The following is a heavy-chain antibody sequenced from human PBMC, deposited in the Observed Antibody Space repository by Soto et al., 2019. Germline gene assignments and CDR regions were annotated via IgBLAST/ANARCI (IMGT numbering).Heavy chain of an antibody. J-gene: IGHJ3*01. CDR2: VHYSGGT. D-gene: IGHD3-22*01. V-gene: IGHV4-59*01. Sequence: PSETLSLTCTVSGASISSSYWSWIRQSPVKGLEWIGYVHYSGGTKDNPSLNGRVSLSIDTSKNQFSLKLSSVAAADTAVYYCARGYYDSRGQSNTFDVWGQGTMVTVSS. CDR3: ARGYYDSRGQSNTFDV. CDR1: GASISSSY.